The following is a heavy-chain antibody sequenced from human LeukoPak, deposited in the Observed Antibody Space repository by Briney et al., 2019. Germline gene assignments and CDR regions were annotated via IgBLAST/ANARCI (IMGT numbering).Heavy chain of an antibody. D-gene: IGHD3-16*02. V-gene: IGHV3-23*01. Sequence: PGGSLRLSCAASGFTFTNYAMIWVRQAPGKGLEWVSTISNSGGSTYYADSVKGRFTISRDNSKNTLYLQMNILRAEDTAIYYCAKQGPVTWDHWGQGTLVTVSS. CDR2: ISNSGGST. CDR3: AKQGPVTWDH. J-gene: IGHJ4*02. CDR1: GFTFTNYA.